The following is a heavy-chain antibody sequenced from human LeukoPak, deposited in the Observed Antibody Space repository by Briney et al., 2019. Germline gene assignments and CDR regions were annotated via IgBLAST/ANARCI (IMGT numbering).Heavy chain of an antibody. CDR3: ARTRDFWSAYFDY. CDR1: GVSITSDTYY. Sequence: PSQTLSLTCAVSGVSITSDTYYWSWIRQPPGKGLEWIGYILHSGSTYHNPSLKSRVTILADTSKNQFSLKLSSVTAADTAVYFCARTRDFWSAYFDYWGQGILVTVSS. J-gene: IGHJ4*02. CDR2: ILHSGST. V-gene: IGHV4-30-2*01. D-gene: IGHD3-3*01.